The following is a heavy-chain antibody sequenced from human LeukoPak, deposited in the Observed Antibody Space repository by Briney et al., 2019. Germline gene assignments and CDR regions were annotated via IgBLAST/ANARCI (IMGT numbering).Heavy chain of an antibody. D-gene: IGHD6-13*01. Sequence: GGSLRLSCAASGFTFSSYGMHWVRQAPGKGLEWVAVISYDGSNKYYADSVKGRFTISRDNSKNTLYLQMNSLRAEDTAVYYCARDRFEQQRTLGRSTNYSPYYYMDVWGKGTTVTVSS. CDR3: ARDRFEQQRTLGRSTNYSPYYYMDV. V-gene: IGHV3-30*03. CDR2: ISYDGSNK. J-gene: IGHJ6*03. CDR1: GFTFSSYG.